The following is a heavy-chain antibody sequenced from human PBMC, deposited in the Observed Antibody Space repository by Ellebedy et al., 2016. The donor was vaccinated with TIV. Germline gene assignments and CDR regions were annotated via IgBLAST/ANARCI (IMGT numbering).Heavy chain of an antibody. J-gene: IGHJ4*02. D-gene: IGHD2-21*01. Sequence: SETLSLTXAVSGGSISSGGNSWSWIRQPPGKGLEWIGYIYHSGNTYYNPSLKSRVTLSVDRSKNHFSLKLNSVTAADTAVYYCARGRGGAYSIPFDYWGQGTLVTVSS. CDR2: IYHSGNT. CDR1: GGSISSGGNS. V-gene: IGHV4-30-2*01. CDR3: ARGRGGAYSIPFDY.